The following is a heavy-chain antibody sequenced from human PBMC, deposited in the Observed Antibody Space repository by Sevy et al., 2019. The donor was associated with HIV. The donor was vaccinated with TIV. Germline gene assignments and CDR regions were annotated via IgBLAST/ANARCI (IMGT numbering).Heavy chain of an antibody. CDR1: GFTFGDYA. J-gene: IGHJ4*02. CDR3: TREVGLDYGDLPDARPLTDY. V-gene: IGHV3-49*03. D-gene: IGHD4-17*01. Sequence: GGSLRLSCTASGFTFGDYAMSWFRQAPGKGLEWVGFIRSKAYGGTTEYAASVKGRFTISRDDSKSIAYLQMNSLKTEDTAVYYCTREVGLDYGDLPDARPLTDYWGQGTLVTVSS. CDR2: IRSKAYGGTT.